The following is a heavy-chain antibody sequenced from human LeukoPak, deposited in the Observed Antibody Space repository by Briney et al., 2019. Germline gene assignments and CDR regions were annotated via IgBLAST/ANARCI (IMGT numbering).Heavy chain of an antibody. Sequence: GGSLRLSCAASGFTFSTYGMTWVRQAPGKGLEWVAGISGRGITTAYADSVKGRFTISRDNSKNTLYLQMNSLRAEDTAVYYCARDSSIFYGTLKDNWFDPWGQGTLVTVSS. D-gene: IGHD3-3*02. V-gene: IGHV3-23*01. J-gene: IGHJ5*02. CDR3: ARDSSIFYGTLKDNWFDP. CDR1: GFTFSTYG. CDR2: ISGRGITT.